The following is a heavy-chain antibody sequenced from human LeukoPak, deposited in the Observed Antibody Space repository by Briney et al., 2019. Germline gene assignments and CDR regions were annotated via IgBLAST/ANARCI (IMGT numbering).Heavy chain of an antibody. J-gene: IGHJ4*02. CDR3: ASGHYDSSGYYGIDY. CDR1: GYTFTSYY. V-gene: IGHV1-46*01. D-gene: IGHD3-22*01. CDR2: INPSGGST. Sequence: ASVKVSCKASGYTFTSYYLYWVRQAPGQGLEWMGLINPSGGSTRYAQKFQGRVTMTRDTSTSTAYMELSSLRSEDTAVYYCASGHYDSSGYYGIDYWGQGTLVTVSS.